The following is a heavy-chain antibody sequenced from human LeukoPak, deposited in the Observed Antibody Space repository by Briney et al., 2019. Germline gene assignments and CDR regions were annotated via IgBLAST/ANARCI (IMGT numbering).Heavy chain of an antibody. V-gene: IGHV3-53*01. CDR3: ARVQMTTVTTRLFYYYSYYMDV. CDR2: IYSGGST. Sequence: GGSLRLSCAASGFTVSSNYMSWVRQAPGKWLEWVSVIYSGGSTYYADSVKGRFTISRDNSKNTLYLQMNSLRAEDTAVYYCARVQMTTVTTRLFYYYSYYMDVWGKGTTVTVSS. D-gene: IGHD4-17*01. J-gene: IGHJ6*03. CDR1: GFTVSSNY.